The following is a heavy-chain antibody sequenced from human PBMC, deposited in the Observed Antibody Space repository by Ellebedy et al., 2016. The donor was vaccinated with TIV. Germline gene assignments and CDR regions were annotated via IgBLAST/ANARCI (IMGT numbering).Heavy chain of an antibody. Sequence: PGGSLRLSCATSGFTFSSYSMNWVRQAPGKGLEWVAYIGSSSSTIYYTDSVKGRFTISRDNAKNSLYLQMNSLRDEDTAVYYCARDLGGGYGQGYFFDYWGQGTLVTVSS. CDR1: GFTFSSYS. J-gene: IGHJ4*02. V-gene: IGHV3-48*02. CDR2: IGSSSSTI. CDR3: ARDLGGGYGQGYFFDY. D-gene: IGHD6-25*01.